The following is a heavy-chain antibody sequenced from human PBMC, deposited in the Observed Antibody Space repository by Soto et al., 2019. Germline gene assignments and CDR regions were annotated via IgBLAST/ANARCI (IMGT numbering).Heavy chain of an antibody. CDR1: GFSLSTSGVG. CDR3: AHLDYYDSSALFDY. Sequence: SGPALVNPTQTLTLTCTFSGFSLSTSGVGVGWIRQPPGKALEWLALIYWNDDKRYSPSLKSRLTITKDTSKNQVVLTMTNMDPVDTATYYCAHLDYYDSSALFDYWGQGTLGTVSA. CDR2: IYWNDDK. J-gene: IGHJ4*02. V-gene: IGHV2-5*01. D-gene: IGHD3-22*01.